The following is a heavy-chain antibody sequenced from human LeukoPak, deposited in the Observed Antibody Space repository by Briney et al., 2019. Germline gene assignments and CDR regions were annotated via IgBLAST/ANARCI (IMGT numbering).Heavy chain of an antibody. CDR2: ISGSGTGGRT. J-gene: IGHJ4*02. CDR1: GFTFSSYA. V-gene: IGHV3-23*01. D-gene: IGHD1-26*01. Sequence: GGSLRLSCAASGFTFSSYAMSWVRQAPGKGLEWVSAISGSGTGGRTYYADSVKGRFTISRDNSKNTLYLQMNSLRAEDTAVYYCAKAGSIRFDYWGQGTLVTVSS. CDR3: AKAGSIRFDY.